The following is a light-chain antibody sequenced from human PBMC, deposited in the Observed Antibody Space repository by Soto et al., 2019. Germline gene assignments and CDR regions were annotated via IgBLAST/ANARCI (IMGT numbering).Light chain of an antibody. CDR2: EGS. Sequence: QSALTQPASVSGSPGQSITISCTGTSSDVGSYNLVSWYQQHPGKAPKLMIYEGSKWPSGVSNRFSGSKSGNTASLTISGLQAEEEADYYCCSYAGNSSFGFGTGTKVTVL. CDR1: SSDVGSYNL. J-gene: IGLJ1*01. CDR3: CSYAGNSSFG. V-gene: IGLV2-23*01.